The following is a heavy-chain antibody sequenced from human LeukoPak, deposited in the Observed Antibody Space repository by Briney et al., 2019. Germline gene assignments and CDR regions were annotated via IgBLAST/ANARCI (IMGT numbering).Heavy chain of an antibody. Sequence: SETLSLTCAVSGGSISSGGYSWSWIRQPPGKGLEWIGYIYHSGSTNYNPSLKSRVTISVDTSKNQFSLKLSSVTAADTAVYYCASIAVAGPDYWGQGTLVTVSS. CDR2: IYHSGST. D-gene: IGHD6-19*01. J-gene: IGHJ4*02. CDR1: GGSISSGGYS. CDR3: ASIAVAGPDY. V-gene: IGHV4-30-2*01.